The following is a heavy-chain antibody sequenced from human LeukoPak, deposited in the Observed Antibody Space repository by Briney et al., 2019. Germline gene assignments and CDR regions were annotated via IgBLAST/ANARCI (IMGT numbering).Heavy chain of an antibody. V-gene: IGHV3-9*01. J-gene: IGHJ4*02. CDR2: ISWNSGSI. D-gene: IGHD4-23*01. CDR1: GFTFSSYA. CDR3: AKDDSYGGNSNFDY. Sequence: GGSLRLSCAASGFTFSSYAMSWVRQAPGKGLEWVSGISWNSGSIDYADPVKGRFTISRDNAKNSLYLQMSSLRAEDTALYYCAKDDSYGGNSNFDYWGQGTLVTVSS.